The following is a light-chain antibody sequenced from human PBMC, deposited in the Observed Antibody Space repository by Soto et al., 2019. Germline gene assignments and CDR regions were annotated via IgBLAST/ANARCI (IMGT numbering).Light chain of an antibody. Sequence: DSQLTQSPPVLSASVGDTVTITCRASQALSNYLAWYQQKPGKAPDLLIYSASTLQSGVPSRFSGSGSETEFSLTIIALQPEDFATYYCQQLSRYPLTFGGGTKVDI. V-gene: IGKV1-9*01. CDR1: QALSNY. J-gene: IGKJ4*01. CDR3: QQLSRYPLT. CDR2: SAS.